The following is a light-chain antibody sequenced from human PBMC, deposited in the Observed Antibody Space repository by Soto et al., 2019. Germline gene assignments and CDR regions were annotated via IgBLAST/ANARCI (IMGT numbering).Light chain of an antibody. Sequence: QSALTQPASVSGSPGQSITISCTGTISDVGGYNYVSWFQQHPGKAPKLKIYEVSNRPSGVSNRFSGSKSGYTASLTISELQAEDEADYYCTSFTSSHTWVYGGGTKVTVL. V-gene: IGLV2-14*03. CDR1: ISDVGGYNY. CDR2: EVS. J-gene: IGLJ3*02. CDR3: TSFTSSHTWV.